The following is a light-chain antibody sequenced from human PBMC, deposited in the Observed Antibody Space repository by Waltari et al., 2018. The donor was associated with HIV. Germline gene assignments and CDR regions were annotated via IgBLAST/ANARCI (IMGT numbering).Light chain of an antibody. CDR3: ASWDGSLNGWV. CDR2: NNN. J-gene: IGLJ3*02. CDR1: SSNIGRDT. V-gene: IGLV1-44*01. Sequence: QSVLTQPPSASGTPGQRVTISCSGGSSNIGRDTVNWYQHLPGTAPKLLIYNNNRRPLGVPDRFPGPKSGTPAFPGISWVQSEDEADYYCASWDGSLNGWVFGGGTQLTVL.